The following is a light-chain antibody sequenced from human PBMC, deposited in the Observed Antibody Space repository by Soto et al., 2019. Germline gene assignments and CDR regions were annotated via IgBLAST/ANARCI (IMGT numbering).Light chain of an antibody. CDR3: QQYKTYSRT. CDR2: EGS. Sequence: DIQMTQSPSTLSASVRDRVTITCRASQSINTWLAWYQQKPGEAPKLLIYEGSTLERGVQSRFSGRRSGTEFTLNIRSLQPDYFATLNCQQYKTYSRTFGQGTKVEVK. CDR1: QSINTW. V-gene: IGKV1-5*03. J-gene: IGKJ1*01.